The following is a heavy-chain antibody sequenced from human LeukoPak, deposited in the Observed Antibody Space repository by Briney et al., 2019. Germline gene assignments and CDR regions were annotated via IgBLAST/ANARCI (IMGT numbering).Heavy chain of an antibody. J-gene: IGHJ3*02. D-gene: IGHD6-6*01. CDR3: ARPRTTSSSPNAFDI. CDR1: GYTFTSYG. CDR2: ISAYNGNT. V-gene: IGHV1-18*01. Sequence: ASVKVSCKASGYTFTSYGISWVRQAPGQGLEWMGWISAYNGNTNYVQKLQGRVTMTTDTSTSTAYMELRSLRSDDTAVYYCARPRTTSSSPNAFDIWGQGTMVTVSS.